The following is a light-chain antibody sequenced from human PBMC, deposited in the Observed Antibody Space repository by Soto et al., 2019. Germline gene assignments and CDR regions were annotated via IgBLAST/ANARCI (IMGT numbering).Light chain of an antibody. CDR3: QQSYSNSWT. CDR1: QTISSW. V-gene: IGKV1-5*03. Sequence: DIQITQSPSTLSGSVGDRVTITCRASQTISSWLAWYQQKPGKAPKLLIYKASTLKSGVPSRFSGSGSGTDFTLPISSLQPEDFETYYCQQSYSNSWTFGQGTKVDIK. J-gene: IGKJ1*01. CDR2: KAS.